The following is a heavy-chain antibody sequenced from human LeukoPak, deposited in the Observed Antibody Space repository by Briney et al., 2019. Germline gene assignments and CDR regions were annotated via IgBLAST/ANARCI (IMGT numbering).Heavy chain of an antibody. J-gene: IGHJ5*02. Sequence: PSQTLSLTCTVSGGSISSGSYYWSWIRQPAGKGLEWIGRIYTSGSTNYNPSLKSRVTISVDTSKNQFSLKLSYVTAADTAVYYCAREIGYSSSMRPWGQGTLVTVSS. CDR3: AREIGYSSSMRP. D-gene: IGHD6-6*01. CDR1: GGSISSGSYY. CDR2: IYTSGST. V-gene: IGHV4-61*02.